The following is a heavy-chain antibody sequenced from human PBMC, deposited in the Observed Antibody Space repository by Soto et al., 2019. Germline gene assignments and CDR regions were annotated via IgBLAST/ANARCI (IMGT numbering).Heavy chain of an antibody. CDR3: VRDRGSSSWYEFDY. J-gene: IGHJ4*02. V-gene: IGHV1-18*01. D-gene: IGHD6-13*01. Sequence: ASVTVSCQPSGYTFISNGISWVRQAPGHGLEWMGWISAYNGNTNYAQKFQDRVTMTRDTSTSTAYMELRSLRSDDTAVYYCVRDRGSSSWYEFDYWGQGTLVTVSS. CDR2: ISAYNGNT. CDR1: GYTFISNG.